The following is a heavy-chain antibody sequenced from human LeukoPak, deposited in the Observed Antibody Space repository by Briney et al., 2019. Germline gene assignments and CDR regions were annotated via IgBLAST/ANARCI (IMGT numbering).Heavy chain of an antibody. J-gene: IGHJ4*02. CDR3: ARRVVYYYDSSGYYYFDY. CDR2: IYYSGST. V-gene: IGHV4-39*01. CDR1: GGSISSSSYY. Sequence: SETLSLTCTVSGGSISSSSYYWVWIRQPPGKGLEWIGSIYYSGSTYYNPSLKSRVTISVDTSKSQFSLKLSSVTAADTAVYYCARRVVYYYDSSGYYYFDYWGQGTLVTVSS. D-gene: IGHD3-22*01.